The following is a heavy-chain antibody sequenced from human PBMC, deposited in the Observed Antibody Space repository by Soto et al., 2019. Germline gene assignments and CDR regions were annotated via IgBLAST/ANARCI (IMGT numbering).Heavy chain of an antibody. J-gene: IGHJ3*02. D-gene: IGHD3-10*01. CDR3: VRVGARFVWNVINDAFDI. CDR2: ISYDGSIK. V-gene: IGHV3-30*03. Sequence: VQLVESGGGVVQPGGSLRLSCEVSGFTFSIYGVQWVRQAPGKGLECVAGISYDGSIKYYVDSVKGRFTISRDNSKSMLYLQMNSLRPEDTAVYYCVRVGARFVWNVINDAFDIWGLGTKVTVAS. CDR1: GFTFSIYG.